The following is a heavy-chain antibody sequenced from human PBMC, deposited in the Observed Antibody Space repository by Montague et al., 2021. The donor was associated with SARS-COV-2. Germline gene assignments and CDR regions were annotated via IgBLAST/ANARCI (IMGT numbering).Heavy chain of an antibody. D-gene: IGHD3-9*01. CDR2: ISSSSSYI. V-gene: IGHV3-21*01. CDR3: ARDMYYDILTGYYTY. CDR1: GFTFSSYS. J-gene: IGHJ4*02. Sequence: SLRLSCAASGFTFSSYSMNWVRQAPRKGLEWVSSISSSSSYIYYADSVKGRFTISRDNAKNSLYLQMNSLRAEDTAVYYCARDMYYDILTGYYTYWGQGTLVTVSS.